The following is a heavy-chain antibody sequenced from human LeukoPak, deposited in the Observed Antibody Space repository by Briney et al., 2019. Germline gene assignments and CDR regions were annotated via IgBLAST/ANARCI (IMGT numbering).Heavy chain of an antibody. CDR2: IYYSGST. Sequence: PSETLSLTCTVSGGSISSSNYYWGWIRQPPGKGLEWIGNIYYSGSTYYKPPLKTRLTISVDTSKNQFSLQLTSVTAADTAVYYCARHASVDGNWPRPLDYWGQGSLVTVSS. V-gene: IGHV4-39*01. D-gene: IGHD6-19*01. CDR1: GGSISSSNYY. CDR3: ARHASVDGNWPRPLDY. J-gene: IGHJ4*02.